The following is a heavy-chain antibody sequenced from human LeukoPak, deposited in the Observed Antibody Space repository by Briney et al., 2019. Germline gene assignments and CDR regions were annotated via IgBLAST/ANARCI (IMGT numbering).Heavy chain of an antibody. CDR1: GGSISSYY. V-gene: IGHV4-4*07. CDR2: IYTSGST. J-gene: IGHJ4*02. CDR3: AGESRAPLVLRSSRGFDY. Sequence: PSETLSLTCTVSGGSISSYYWSWIRQPAGKGLEWIGRIYTSGSTNYNPSLKSRVTMSVDTSKNQFSLKLSSVTAADTAVYYCAGESRAPLVLRSSRGFDYWGQGTLVTVSS. D-gene: IGHD3-22*01.